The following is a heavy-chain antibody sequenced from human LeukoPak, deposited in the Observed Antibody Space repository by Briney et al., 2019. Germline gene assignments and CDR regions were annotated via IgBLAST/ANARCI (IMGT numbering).Heavy chain of an antibody. D-gene: IGHD6-19*01. CDR1: GGTFSSYA. CDR2: IIPIFGTA. Sequence: GASVKVSCKASGGTFSSYAISWVRQAPGQGLEWMGGIIPIFGTANYAQKFQGRVTITADESTSTAYMELSSLRSEDTAVYYCAKVAVAGQGGWFDPWGRGTLVTVSS. V-gene: IGHV1-69*13. J-gene: IGHJ5*02. CDR3: AKVAVAGQGGWFDP.